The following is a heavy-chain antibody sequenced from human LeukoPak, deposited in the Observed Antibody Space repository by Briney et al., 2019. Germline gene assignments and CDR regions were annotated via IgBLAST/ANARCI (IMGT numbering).Heavy chain of an antibody. V-gene: IGHV4-59*01. CDR1: GGSISSYY. J-gene: IGHJ3*02. Sequence: SETLSLTCTVSGGSISSYYWSWIRQPPGKGLEWIGYIYYSGSTNYNPSLKSRGTISVDTSKNQFSLKLSSVTAADTAVYYCARVLRFLEWEPDAFDIWGQGTMVTVSS. D-gene: IGHD3-3*01. CDR3: ARVLRFLEWEPDAFDI. CDR2: IYYSGST.